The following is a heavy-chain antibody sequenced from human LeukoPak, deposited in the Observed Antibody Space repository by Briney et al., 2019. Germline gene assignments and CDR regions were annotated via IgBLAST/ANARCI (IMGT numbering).Heavy chain of an antibody. CDR3: ARGLLTYYDFWSGYSNLDY. CDR2: ISAYNGNT. J-gene: IGHJ4*02. V-gene: IGHV1-18*01. CDR1: GYTFTSYG. D-gene: IGHD3-3*01. Sequence: GASVKVSCKASGYTFTSYGISWVRQAPGQGLEWMGWISAYNGNTNYAQKLQGRVTMTTDTSTSPAYMELRSLRSDDTAVYYCARGLLTYYDFWSGYSNLDYWGQGTLVTVSS.